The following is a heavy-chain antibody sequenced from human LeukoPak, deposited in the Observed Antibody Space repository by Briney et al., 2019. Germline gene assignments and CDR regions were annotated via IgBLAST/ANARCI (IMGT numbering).Heavy chain of an antibody. D-gene: IGHD3-9*01. Sequence: SETLSLTCTVSGGSISSSSYYWGWIRQPPGKGLEWIGSIYYSGSTYYNPSLKSRVTISVDTSKNHFSLKLRSVTAADTAVYYCARMSILTGYHFDYWGQGTLATVSS. CDR1: GGSISSSSYY. V-gene: IGHV4-39*02. CDR2: IYYSGST. CDR3: ARMSILTGYHFDY. J-gene: IGHJ4*02.